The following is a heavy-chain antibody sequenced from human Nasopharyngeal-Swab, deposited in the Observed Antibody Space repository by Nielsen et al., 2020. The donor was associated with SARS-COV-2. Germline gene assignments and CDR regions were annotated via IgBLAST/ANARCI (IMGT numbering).Heavy chain of an antibody. CDR3: ARGGPYGDYEPFDY. D-gene: IGHD4-17*01. Sequence: GESLKISCAASGFTFSSYGMHWVRQAPGKGLEWVAVISYDGSNKYYADSVKGRFTISRDNSKNTLYLQMNSLRAEDTAVYYCARGGPYGDYEPFDYWGQGTLVTVSS. J-gene: IGHJ4*02. CDR2: ISYDGSNK. V-gene: IGHV3-30*03. CDR1: GFTFSSYG.